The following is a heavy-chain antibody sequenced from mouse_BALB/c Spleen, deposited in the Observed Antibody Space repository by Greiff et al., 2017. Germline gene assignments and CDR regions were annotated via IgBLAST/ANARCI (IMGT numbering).Heavy chain of an antibody. CDR2: IYPYNGGT. J-gene: IGHJ4*01. Sequence: VQLKESGPELVKPGASVKISCKASGYTFTDYNMHWVKQSHGKSLEWIGYIYPYNGGTGYNQKFKSKATLTVDNSSSTAYMELRSLTSEDSAVYYCARKILYYYAMDYWGQGTSVTVSS. CDR3: ARKILYYYAMDY. V-gene: IGHV1S29*02. CDR1: GYTFTDYN.